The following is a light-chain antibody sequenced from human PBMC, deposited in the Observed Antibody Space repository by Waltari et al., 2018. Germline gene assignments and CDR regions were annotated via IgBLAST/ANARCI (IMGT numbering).Light chain of an antibody. V-gene: IGLV3-21*02. CDR2: DDN. J-gene: IGLJ3*02. Sequence: SYVLTQPPSVSVAPGQTATITCGGDNIASKSVNWYQHKAGQAPVLLLYDDNHRPSGIPERFSGSNFRNTATLTIRRVEAEDEADYLCQVWDSVSDPWVFGGGTKLTVL. CDR1: NIASKS. CDR3: QVWDSVSDPWV.